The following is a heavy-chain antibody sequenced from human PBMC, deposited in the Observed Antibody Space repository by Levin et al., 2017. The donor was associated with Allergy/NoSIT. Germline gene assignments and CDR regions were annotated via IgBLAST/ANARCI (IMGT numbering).Heavy chain of an antibody. CDR3: AKTSGCDTNYYYGMDV. CDR2: ISGSGGST. V-gene: IGHV3-23*01. Sequence: GGSLRLSCAASGFTFSSYAMSWVRQAPGKGLEWVSAISGSGGSTYYADSVKVRFTISRDNSKNTLYLQMNSLRAEDTSVYYCAKTSGCDTNYYYGMDVWGQGTTVTVSS. J-gene: IGHJ6*02. D-gene: IGHD3-3*01. CDR1: GFTFSSYA.